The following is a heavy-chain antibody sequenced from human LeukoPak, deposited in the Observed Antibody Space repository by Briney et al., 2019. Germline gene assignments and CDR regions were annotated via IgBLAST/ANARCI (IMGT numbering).Heavy chain of an antibody. J-gene: IGHJ4*02. CDR1: GGSISNNY. Sequence: SETLSLTCTVSGGSISNNYWSWIRQTPEKGLEWIGYIYYTGTTKYNPSLKSRVTISTDTAQNQFSLNLDYVTAADTAVYYCARHLPGRGHFDYWGPGTLVTVSP. D-gene: IGHD3-10*01. V-gene: IGHV4-59*01. CDR3: ARHLPGRGHFDY. CDR2: IYYTGTT.